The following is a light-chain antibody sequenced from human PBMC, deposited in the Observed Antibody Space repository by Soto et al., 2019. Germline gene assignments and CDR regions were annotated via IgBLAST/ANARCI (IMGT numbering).Light chain of an antibody. J-gene: IGLJ2*01. CDR3: CSYAGSSTVV. V-gene: IGLV2-23*01. CDR2: EGS. CDR1: SSDVGSYNL. Sequence: QSALTQPASVSGSPGQSITISCTGTSSDVGSYNLVSWYQQHPGKAPKLMIYEGSKRPSGVSNRFSGSKSGNTASLTISGLQAEDEAAYYCCSYAGSSTVVFGGGTKPTVL.